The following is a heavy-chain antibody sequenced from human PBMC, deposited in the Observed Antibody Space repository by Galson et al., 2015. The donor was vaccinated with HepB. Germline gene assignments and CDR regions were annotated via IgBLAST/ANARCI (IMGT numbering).Heavy chain of an antibody. CDR1: GYTFTGYY. J-gene: IGHJ6*03. Sequence: SVKVSCKASGYTFTGYYIHWVRQAPGQGLEWMGRIDPTSGTTYYAHKFQGRVTMTRDTSISTVYMELSRLRSDDTAVFYCARELRYSYYMDVWGKGTTVTVSS. CDR3: ARELRYSYYMDV. V-gene: IGHV1-2*06. D-gene: IGHD3-9*01. CDR2: IDPTSGTT.